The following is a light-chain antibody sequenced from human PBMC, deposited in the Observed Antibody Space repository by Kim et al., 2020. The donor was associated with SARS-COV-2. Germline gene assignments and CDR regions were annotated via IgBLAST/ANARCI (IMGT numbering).Light chain of an antibody. CDR2: AIS. CDR3: QQYGSSPRIT. J-gene: IGKJ4*01. CDR1: QSTTY. Sequence: WSPGDTATLSCRARQSTTYLAWYQQIPGQAPRVLISAISSRATGTPERFSGSGSGTDFTLTIDRLEPEDFGVYFCQQYGSSPRITFGGGTKVDIK. V-gene: IGKV3-20*01.